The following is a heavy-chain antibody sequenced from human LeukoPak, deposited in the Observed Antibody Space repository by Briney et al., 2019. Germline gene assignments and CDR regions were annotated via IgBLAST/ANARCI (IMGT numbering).Heavy chain of an antibody. CDR2: KSYSGRT. J-gene: IGHJ3*01. CDR3: ARLLDNDSSGDPDTFDV. D-gene: IGHD3-22*01. CDR1: GGSMSSHY. V-gene: IGHV4-59*11. Sequence: PSETLSLTCTLSGGSMSSHYWSWIRQSPGKGLEWIGYKSYSGRTYYKPSLRSRVTISVDTSKNHFSLSLTSVTAADTAVSYCARLLDNDSSGDPDTFDVWGQGTMVTVSS.